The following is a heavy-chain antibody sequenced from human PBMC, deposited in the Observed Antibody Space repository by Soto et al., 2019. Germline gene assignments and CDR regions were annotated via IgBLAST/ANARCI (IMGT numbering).Heavy chain of an antibody. V-gene: IGHV3-30-3*01. CDR1: GFTFSSYA. CDR3: ASWGDIVVVVAAPAAFDI. J-gene: IGHJ3*02. Sequence: QVQLVESGGGVVQPGRSLRLSCAASGFTFSSYAMHRVRQAPGKGLEWVAVISYDGSNKYYADSVKGRFTISRDNSKNTLYLQMNSLRAEDTAVYYCASWGDIVVVVAAPAAFDIWGQGTMVTVSS. D-gene: IGHD2-15*01. CDR2: ISYDGSNK.